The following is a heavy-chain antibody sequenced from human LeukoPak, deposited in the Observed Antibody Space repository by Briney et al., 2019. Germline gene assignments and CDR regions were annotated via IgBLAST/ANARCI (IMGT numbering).Heavy chain of an antibody. J-gene: IGHJ4*02. Sequence: ASVKASCKASGDTFSSYAISWVRQAPGQGLEWMGRIIPIFGTANYAQKFQGRVTITTDESTSTAYMELSSLRSEDTAVYYCARNMVREDQNFDYWGQGTLVTVSS. D-gene: IGHD3-10*01. CDR1: GDTFSSYA. CDR3: ARNMVREDQNFDY. CDR2: IIPIFGTA. V-gene: IGHV1-69*05.